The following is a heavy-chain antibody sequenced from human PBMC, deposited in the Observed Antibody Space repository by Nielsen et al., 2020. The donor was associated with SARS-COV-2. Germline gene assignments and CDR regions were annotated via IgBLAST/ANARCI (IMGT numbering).Heavy chain of an antibody. D-gene: IGHD6-19*01. J-gene: IGHJ4*02. Sequence: SETLALTCTVSGGSISSYYWSWIRQPPGKGLEWIGRIYTSGSTNYNPSLKSRVTMSVDTSKNQFSLKLSSVTAADTAVYYCARISGDGSGRNGKDYWGQGTLVTVSS. V-gene: IGHV4-4*07. CDR3: ARISGDGSGRNGKDY. CDR2: IYTSGST. CDR1: GGSISSYY.